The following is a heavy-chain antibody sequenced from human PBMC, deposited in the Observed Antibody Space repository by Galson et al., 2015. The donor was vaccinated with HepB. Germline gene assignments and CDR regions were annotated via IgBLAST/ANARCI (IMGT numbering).Heavy chain of an antibody. V-gene: IGHV1-18*01. Sequence: SVKVSCKASGYTFTSYGISWVRQAPGQGLEWMGWISAYNGNTNYAQKLQGRVTMTTDTSTSTAYMELRSLRSDDTAVYYCARDFVDIVATPSLDYWGQGTLVTVSS. J-gene: IGHJ4*02. D-gene: IGHD5-12*01. CDR1: GYTFTSYG. CDR3: ARDFVDIVATPSLDY. CDR2: ISAYNGNT.